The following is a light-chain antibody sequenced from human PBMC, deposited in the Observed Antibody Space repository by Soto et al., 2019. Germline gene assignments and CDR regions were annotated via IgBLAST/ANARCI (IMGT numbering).Light chain of an antibody. J-gene: IGKJ2*01. V-gene: IGKV4-1*01. CDR3: HQYYRTPYT. Sequence: DIVMTQSPDSLSVSLGEGATINCKSSQGVLYTSNNKNYLAWYQQKPGQPPKLLIYWASTRESGVPDRFSGSGSGADFTLTINSLQAEDVAVYFCHQYYRTPYTFGQGTKLEIK. CDR1: QGVLYTSNNKNY. CDR2: WAS.